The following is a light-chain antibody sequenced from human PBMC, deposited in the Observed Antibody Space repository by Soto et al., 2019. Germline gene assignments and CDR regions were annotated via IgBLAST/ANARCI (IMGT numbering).Light chain of an antibody. V-gene: IGKV3-11*01. CDR2: GAS. CDR1: QSVSNN. CDR3: QQRSNWPPNT. J-gene: IGKJ5*01. Sequence: EIVLTQSPATLSVSPGERVTLSCRASQSVSNNLAWYQQKPGQAPRLLIYGASTRATGIPARFSGSGSGTDFTLTISSLEPEDFAVYYCQQRSNWPPNTFGQGTRLEI.